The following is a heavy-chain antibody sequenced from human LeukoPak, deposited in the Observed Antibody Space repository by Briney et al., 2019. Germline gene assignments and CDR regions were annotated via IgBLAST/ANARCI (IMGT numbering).Heavy chain of an antibody. Sequence: GGSLRLSCAVSGFTFSTSWMSWVRQTPGKGLEWVASIKQDGSQTFYVDSVNDRFTISRDNAKNSLNLQMNSLRVEDTAVYYCARGYTSSPNWFDPWGQGTLVTVSS. J-gene: IGHJ5*02. CDR2: IKQDGSQT. D-gene: IGHD6-13*01. CDR3: ARGYTSSPNWFDP. CDR1: GFTFSTSW. V-gene: IGHV3-7*04.